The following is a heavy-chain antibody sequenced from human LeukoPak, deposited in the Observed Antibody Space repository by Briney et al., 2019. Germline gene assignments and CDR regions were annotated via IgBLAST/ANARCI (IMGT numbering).Heavy chain of an antibody. Sequence: ASVNVSCKVSGYTLTELSMHWVRQAPGKGLEWMGGFDPEDGETIYAQKFQGRVTMTEDTSTDTAYMELSSLRSEDTAVYYCATVSRSTRSTENYWGQGTLVTVSS. CDR2: FDPEDGET. D-gene: IGHD2-15*01. J-gene: IGHJ4*02. V-gene: IGHV1-24*01. CDR1: GYTLTELS. CDR3: ATVSRSTRSTENY.